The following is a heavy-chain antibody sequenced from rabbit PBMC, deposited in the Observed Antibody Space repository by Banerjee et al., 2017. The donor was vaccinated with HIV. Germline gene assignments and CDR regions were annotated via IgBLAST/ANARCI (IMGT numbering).Heavy chain of an antibody. Sequence: QQQLEESGGGLVKPGGTLTLTCKASGIDFSSGYDMCWVRQAPGTGLEWIACIYGGSSGSTYYASWAKGRFTISKTSSTTVTLQMTSLTVADTATYFCARGEYSYAYAGYGLWGPGTLVTVS. D-gene: IGHD6-1*01. CDR2: IYGGSSGST. CDR3: ARGEYSYAYAGYGL. V-gene: IGHV1S45*01. CDR1: GIDFSSGYD. J-gene: IGHJ6*01.